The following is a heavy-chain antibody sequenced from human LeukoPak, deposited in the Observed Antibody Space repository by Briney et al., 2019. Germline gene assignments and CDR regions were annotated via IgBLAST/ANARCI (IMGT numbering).Heavy chain of an antibody. V-gene: IGHV3-33*06. CDR1: GFTFSSYG. Sequence: PGRSLRLSCAASGFTFSSYGMHWVRQAPGKGLGWVAVIWYDGSNKYYADSVKGRFTISRDNSKNTLYLQMNSLRAEDTAVYYCAKAQATQYYYYYYMDVWGKGTTVTVSS. D-gene: IGHD5-12*01. CDR3: AKAQATQYYYYYYMDV. CDR2: IWYDGSNK. J-gene: IGHJ6*03.